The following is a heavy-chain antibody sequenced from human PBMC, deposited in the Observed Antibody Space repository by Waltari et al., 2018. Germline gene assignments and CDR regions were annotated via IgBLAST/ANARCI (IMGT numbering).Heavy chain of an antibody. CDR1: GFTFSSYS. Sequence: EVQLVESGGGLVKPGGSLRLSCAASGFTFSSYSMNWVRQAPGKGLEWVSSISSSSSYIYYADSVKCRFTISRDNAKNSLYLQMNSLRAEDTAVYYCARDPNYYDSSGPFDYWGQGTLVTVSS. CDR3: ARDPNYYDSSGPFDY. J-gene: IGHJ4*02. V-gene: IGHV3-21*01. CDR2: ISSSSSYI. D-gene: IGHD3-22*01.